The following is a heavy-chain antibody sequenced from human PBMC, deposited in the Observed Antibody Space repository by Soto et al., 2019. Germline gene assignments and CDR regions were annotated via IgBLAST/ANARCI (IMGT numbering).Heavy chain of an antibody. J-gene: IGHJ6*03. CDR2: IYYSGST. CDR3: ARQYLWHYYYMDV. Sequence: SETLSLTCTVSGGSISSSSYYWGWIRQPPGKGLEWIGSIYYSGSTYYNPSLKSRVTISVDTSKNQFSLKLSSVTAADTAVYYCARQYLWHYYYMDVWGKGTTVTVSS. V-gene: IGHV4-39*01. CDR1: GGSISSSSYY. D-gene: IGHD2-2*02.